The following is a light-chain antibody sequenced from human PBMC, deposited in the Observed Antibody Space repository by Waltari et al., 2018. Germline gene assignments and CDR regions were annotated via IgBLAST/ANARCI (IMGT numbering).Light chain of an antibody. J-gene: IGLJ3*02. V-gene: IGLV3-19*01. CDR3: SSRNGRANQVV. CDR2: GKD. Sequence: SSELTQDPGVSVALGQTIRFTCQGDSLRTSYASWYQLKPGQAPVLVLYGKDERPSGIPDRISGYSSGTTSSLTITGAQAEDEADYYCSSRNGRANQVVFAGGTKVTVL. CDR1: SLRTSY.